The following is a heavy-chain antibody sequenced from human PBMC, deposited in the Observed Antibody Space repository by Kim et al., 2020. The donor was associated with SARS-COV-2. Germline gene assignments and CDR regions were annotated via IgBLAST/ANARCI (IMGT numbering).Heavy chain of an antibody. D-gene: IGHD3-22*01. V-gene: IGHV3-11*05. CDR3: ARDHPYYYDSPFDY. J-gene: IGHJ4*02. Sequence: EADKGRITISRDNAKHTLYLQMNSLRAEDTAVYYCARDHPYYYDSPFDYWGQGTLVTVSS.